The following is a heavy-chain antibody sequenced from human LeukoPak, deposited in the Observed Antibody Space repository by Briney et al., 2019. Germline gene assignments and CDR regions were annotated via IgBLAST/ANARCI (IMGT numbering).Heavy chain of an antibody. V-gene: IGHV4-59*07. CDR1: GGSITTYY. CDR3: ARSTGSQYDY. D-gene: IGHD3-10*01. J-gene: IGHJ4*02. Sequence: PSDTLSLTCTVSGGSITTYYWNWIRQPPGRELEWIGYIYHSGSTNYNPSIQSRVTISLDTSKNQFSLNLNSVTAADTAVYYCARSTGSQYDYWGQGTLVTVSS. CDR2: IYHSGST.